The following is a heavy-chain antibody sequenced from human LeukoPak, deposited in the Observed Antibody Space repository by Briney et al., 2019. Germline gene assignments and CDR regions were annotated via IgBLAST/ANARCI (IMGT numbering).Heavy chain of an antibody. CDR2: IYYSGST. CDR3: ARVLRFLEWLPDY. Sequence: SETLSLTCTVSGGSISSGDYYWSWIRQPPGKGLEWIGYIYYSGSTYYNPSLKSRVTISVDTSKNQFSLKLSSVTAADTAVYYCARVLRFLEWLPDYWGQGTLVTVSS. CDR1: GGSISSGDYY. D-gene: IGHD3-3*01. V-gene: IGHV4-30-4*01. J-gene: IGHJ4*02.